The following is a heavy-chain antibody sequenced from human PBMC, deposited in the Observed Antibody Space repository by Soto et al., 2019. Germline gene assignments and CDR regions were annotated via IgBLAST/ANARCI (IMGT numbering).Heavy chain of an antibody. D-gene: IGHD3-16*01. CDR2: IYPGDSDT. V-gene: IGHV5-51*01. Sequence: LXISFKGSRHSFTIYCIGWVRQMPGKGLEWMGIIYPGDSDTRYSPSFQGQVTISADKSISTAYLQWSSLKASDTAMYYCARRWGVLGAFDYWGQGTLVTVSS. CDR3: ARRWGVLGAFDY. CDR1: RHSFTIYC. J-gene: IGHJ4*02.